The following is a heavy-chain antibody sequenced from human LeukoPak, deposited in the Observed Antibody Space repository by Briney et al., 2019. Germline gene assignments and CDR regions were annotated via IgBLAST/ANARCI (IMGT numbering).Heavy chain of an antibody. CDR3: ARDRGIVGATDYYYYYGMDV. CDR2: INPNSGGT. D-gene: IGHD1-26*01. CDR1: GYTFTGYY. J-gene: IGHJ6*02. Sequence: ASVKVSCKASGYTFTGYYMHWVRQAPGQGLEWMGWINPNSGGTNYAQKFQGRVTMTRDTSISTAYMELSRLRSDDTAVYYCARDRGIVGATDYYYYYGMDVSGQGTTVTVSS. V-gene: IGHV1-2*02.